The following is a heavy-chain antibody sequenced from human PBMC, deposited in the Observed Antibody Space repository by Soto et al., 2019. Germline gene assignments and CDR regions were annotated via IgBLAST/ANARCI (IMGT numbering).Heavy chain of an antibody. CDR3: TTDPLNLDYDNWFDP. Sequence: GGSLRLSCAASGFTFSNAWMSWVRQAPGKGLEWVGRIKSKTDGGTTDYAAPVKGRFTISRDDSKNTLYLQMNSLKTEDTAVYYCTTDPLNLDYDNWFDPWGQGTLVTVSS. CDR2: IKSKTDGGTT. V-gene: IGHV3-15*01. D-gene: IGHD4-17*01. CDR1: GFTFSNAW. J-gene: IGHJ5*02.